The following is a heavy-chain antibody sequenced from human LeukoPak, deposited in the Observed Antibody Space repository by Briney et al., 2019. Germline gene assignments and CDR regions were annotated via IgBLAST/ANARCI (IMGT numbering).Heavy chain of an antibody. Sequence: SETLSLTCAVYGGSFSGYYWSWIRQPAGKGLEWIGRIYTSGSTNYNPSLKSRVTISVDTSKNQFSLKLSSVTAADTAVYYCARVAGAGGHYWYFDLWGRGTLVTVSS. J-gene: IGHJ2*01. CDR2: IYTSGST. CDR1: GGSFSGYY. D-gene: IGHD6-19*01. CDR3: ARVAGAGGHYWYFDL. V-gene: IGHV4-59*10.